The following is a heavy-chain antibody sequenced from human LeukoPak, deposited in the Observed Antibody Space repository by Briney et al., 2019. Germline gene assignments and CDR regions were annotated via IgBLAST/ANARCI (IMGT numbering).Heavy chain of an antibody. Sequence: SVKVSCKASGGTFSSYAISWVRQAPGQGLEWMGGIIPIFGTANYAQKFQGRVTITADESTSTAYMELSSLRSEGTAVYYCARDPALYQSPYYYYGMDVWGQGTTVTVSS. J-gene: IGHJ6*02. V-gene: IGHV1-69*01. CDR3: ARDPALYQSPYYYYGMDV. D-gene: IGHD2-2*01. CDR2: IIPIFGTA. CDR1: GGTFSSYA.